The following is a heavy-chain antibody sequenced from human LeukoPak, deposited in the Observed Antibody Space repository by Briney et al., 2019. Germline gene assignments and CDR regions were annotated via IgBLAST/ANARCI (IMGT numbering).Heavy chain of an antibody. CDR3: ARQTMIVVVITSFSPDAFDI. Sequence: SETLSLTCTVSGGSISSSSYYWGWIRQPPGKGLEWIGSIYYSGSTYYNPSLKSRVTISVDTSKNQFSLKPSSVTAADTAVYYCARQTMIVVVITSFSPDAFDIWGQGTMVTVSS. CDR1: GGSISSSSYY. D-gene: IGHD3-22*01. V-gene: IGHV4-39*01. CDR2: IYYSGST. J-gene: IGHJ3*02.